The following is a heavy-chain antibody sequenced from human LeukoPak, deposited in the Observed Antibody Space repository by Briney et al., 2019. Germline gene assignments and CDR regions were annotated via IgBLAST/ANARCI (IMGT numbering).Heavy chain of an antibody. CDR2: IYSGGRT. CDR1: GFTVSSNY. CDR3: ARDSSGWYRFVY. D-gene: IGHD6-19*01. Sequence: GGSLRLSCAASGFTVSSNYRSWVRQAPGKGLEWVSVIYSGGRTDYADSVKGRFTISRGNSKNTLYLQMNSLRAEDTAVYYCARDSSGWYRFVYWGQGTLVTVSS. J-gene: IGHJ4*02. V-gene: IGHV3-66*01.